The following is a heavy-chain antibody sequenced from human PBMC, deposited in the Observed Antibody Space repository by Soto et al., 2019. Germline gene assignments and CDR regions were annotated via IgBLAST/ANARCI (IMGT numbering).Heavy chain of an antibody. CDR3: AKGYGTNSASLEY. Sequence: QVQLVESGGGVVQPGRSLRLSCAASEFTFSSYAMHWVRQAPGKGLEWVSIIWYDGSEKYYADSVMGRFTISRDKSKNTLYMQMNSLRAEDTAVYYCAKGYGTNSASLEYWGQGTLVTVSS. CDR1: EFTFSSYA. V-gene: IGHV3-33*03. CDR2: IWYDGSEK. D-gene: IGHD2-8*01. J-gene: IGHJ4*02.